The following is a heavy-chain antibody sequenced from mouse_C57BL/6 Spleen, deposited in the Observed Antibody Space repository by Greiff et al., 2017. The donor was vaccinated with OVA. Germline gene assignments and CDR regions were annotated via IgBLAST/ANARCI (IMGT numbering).Heavy chain of an antibody. CDR3: ARGDLYDGHGWFAY. D-gene: IGHD2-3*01. J-gene: IGHJ3*01. V-gene: IGHV1-69*01. CDR1: GYTFTSYW. CDR2: IDPSDSYT. Sequence: QVQLQQPGAELVMPGASVKLSCKASGYTFTSYWMHWVKQRPGQGLEWIGEIDPSDSYTKYNQKVKGKSTLTVDKSSSTAYMQLSSLTYEDSAVFYCARGDLYDGHGWFAYWGQGTLVTVSA.